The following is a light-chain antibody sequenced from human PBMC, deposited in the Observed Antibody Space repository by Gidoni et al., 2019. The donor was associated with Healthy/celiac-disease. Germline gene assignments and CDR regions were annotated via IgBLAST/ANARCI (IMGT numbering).Light chain of an antibody. CDR1: SLRSYY. Sequence: SSELTQDHAVSVALGQTVRITCQGDSLRSYYASWYQQKPGQAPVLVIYSKNNRPSGIPDRFSGSSSGNTASLTITGAQAEDEADYYCNSRDSSGNRWVFGGGTKLTVL. CDR3: NSRDSSGNRWV. V-gene: IGLV3-19*01. CDR2: SKN. J-gene: IGLJ3*02.